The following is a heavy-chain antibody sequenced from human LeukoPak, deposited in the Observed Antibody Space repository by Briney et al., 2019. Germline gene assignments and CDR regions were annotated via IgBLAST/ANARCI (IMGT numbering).Heavy chain of an antibody. V-gene: IGHV3-23*01. CDR2: ISGSGGTT. Sequence: GGSLRLSCAASGFTFTNYAMNWVRQAPGKGLEWVSAISGSGGTTCYADSVKGRFTISRDNSKNTLYLQMNSLRAEDTAVYYCGKPGGSGSYHYYYYGMDVWGQGTTVTVSS. J-gene: IGHJ6*02. D-gene: IGHD3-10*01. CDR1: GFTFTNYA. CDR3: GKPGGSGSYHYYYYGMDV.